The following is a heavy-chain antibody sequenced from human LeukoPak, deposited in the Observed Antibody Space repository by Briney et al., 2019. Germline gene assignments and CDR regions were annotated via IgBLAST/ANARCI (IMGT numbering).Heavy chain of an antibody. D-gene: IGHD6-19*01. CDR3: ARAWQWLYNWFDP. Sequence: SETLSLTCTVSGDSISSNSYYWGWIRQPPGKGLEWIGNIYYSGSTYYNPSLKSRVTISLDTSRNQFSLKLSSVTAADTAVYYCARAWQWLYNWFDPWGHGTLVTVSS. CDR1: GDSISSNSYY. J-gene: IGHJ5*02. CDR2: IYYSGST. V-gene: IGHV4-39*07.